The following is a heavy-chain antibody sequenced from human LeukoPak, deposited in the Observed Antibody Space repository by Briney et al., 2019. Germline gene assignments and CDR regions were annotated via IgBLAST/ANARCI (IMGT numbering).Heavy chain of an antibody. J-gene: IGHJ5*02. CDR3: ARASGEYSSRWFGP. Sequence: MSSETLSLTCTVSGGSISSYYWSWIRQPPGKGLEWIGYIYYSGSTNYNPSLKSRVTISVDTSKNQFSLKLSSVTAADTAVYYCARASGEYSSRWFGPWGQGTLVTVSS. CDR1: GGSISSYY. D-gene: IGHD6-6*01. V-gene: IGHV4-59*01. CDR2: IYYSGST.